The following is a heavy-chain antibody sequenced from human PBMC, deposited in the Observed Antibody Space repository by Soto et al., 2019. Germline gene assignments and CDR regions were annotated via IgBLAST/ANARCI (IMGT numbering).Heavy chain of an antibody. CDR1: EFTFSNYA. Sequence: GGSLRLSCAASEFTFSNYAMSWVRQAPGKGLEWVSAISYGGGTTYYADSVKGRFTISRDNSKNTLYLQMNSLRAEDTAVYYCAKSWLQSNGWFDPWGQGTLVTVSS. J-gene: IGHJ5*02. D-gene: IGHD5-12*01. V-gene: IGHV3-23*01. CDR2: ISYGGGTT. CDR3: AKSWLQSNGWFDP.